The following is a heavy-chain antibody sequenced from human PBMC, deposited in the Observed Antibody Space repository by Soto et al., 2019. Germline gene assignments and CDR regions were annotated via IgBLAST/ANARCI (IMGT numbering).Heavy chain of an antibody. CDR3: ARGYYHFWSGYYISPYGMDV. J-gene: IGHJ6*02. D-gene: IGHD3-3*01. CDR2: ISSRGSSI. V-gene: IGHV3-11*01. CDR1: GFTFSDYY. Sequence: GGSLRLSCAVSGFTFSDYYMSWIRQAPGKGLEWVSYISSRGSSIYYADSVKGRFTISRDNAKNSLYLQMNGLRAEDTAVYYCARGYYHFWSGYYISPYGMDVWGQGTTVTVSS.